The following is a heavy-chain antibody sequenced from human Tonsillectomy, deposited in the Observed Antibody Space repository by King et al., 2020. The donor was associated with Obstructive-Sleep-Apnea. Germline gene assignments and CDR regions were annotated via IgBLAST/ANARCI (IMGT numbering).Heavy chain of an antibody. CDR3: ERGGTMIVERGAFDI. CDR1: GGSISSYY. CDR2: IYYSGST. J-gene: IGHJ3*02. Sequence: VQLQESGPGLVKPSETLSLTCTVSGGSISSYYWSWIRQPPGKGLEWIGYIYYSGSTNYNPSLRSRVTISVDTSKNQFSLKLRSVTAPDTAVYYCERGGTMIVERGAFDIWGQGTMVTVSS. D-gene: IGHD3-22*01. V-gene: IGHV4-59*01.